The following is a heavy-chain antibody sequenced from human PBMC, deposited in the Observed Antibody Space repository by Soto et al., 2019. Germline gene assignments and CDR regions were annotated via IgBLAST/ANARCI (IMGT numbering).Heavy chain of an antibody. CDR3: AREFPPSGSFDY. V-gene: IGHV3-30-3*01. D-gene: IGHD1-26*01. CDR1: GFTFSSYA. Sequence: QVQLVESGGGVVQPGRSLRLSCAASGFTFSSYAMHWVRQAPGKGLEWVAVISYDGSNKYYADSVKGRFTISRDNSKNTLYLQMNSLRAEDTAVYYCAREFPPSGSFDYWGQGTLVTVSS. J-gene: IGHJ4*02. CDR2: ISYDGSNK.